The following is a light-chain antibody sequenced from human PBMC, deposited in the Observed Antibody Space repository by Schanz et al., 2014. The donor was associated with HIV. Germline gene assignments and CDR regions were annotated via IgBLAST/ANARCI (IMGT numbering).Light chain of an antibody. V-gene: IGKV1-5*03. CDR1: QTLDRW. J-gene: IGKJ3*01. CDR3: QQSYSSPPFT. CDR2: KAS. Sequence: DIQMTQSPSTLSASVGDRVTITCRASQTLDRWLAWYQQKPGQAPKRLIYKASNLVTGVPSRFSGSGYGTEFTLTIGSLQPDDSATYYCQQSYSSPPFTFGPGTKVDI.